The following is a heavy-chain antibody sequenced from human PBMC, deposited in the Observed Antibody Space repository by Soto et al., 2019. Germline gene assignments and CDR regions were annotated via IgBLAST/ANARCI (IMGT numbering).Heavy chain of an antibody. CDR1: GGSISSGGYY. J-gene: IGHJ5*02. D-gene: IGHD6-13*01. V-gene: IGHV4-31*03. CDR2: IYYSGST. Sequence: QVQLQESGPGLVKPSQTLSLTCTVSGGSISSGGYYWSWIRQHPGKGLEWIGYIYYSGSTYYNPSIKSRVTISVDTSKNQFSLKLSSVTAADTAVYYCATFTRGIAAAGGVGNWFDPWGQGTLVTVSS. CDR3: ATFTRGIAAAGGVGNWFDP.